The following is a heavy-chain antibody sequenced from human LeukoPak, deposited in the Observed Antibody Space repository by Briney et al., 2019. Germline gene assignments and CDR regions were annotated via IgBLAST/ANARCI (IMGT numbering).Heavy chain of an antibody. D-gene: IGHD2-15*01. CDR1: GFTFSSYE. Sequence: PGGSLRLSCAASGFTFSSYEMTWVRQAPGRGLEWVSYISSSGSTIYYADSVKGRFTISRDNAKNSLYLQMNSLRDEDTAVYYCARDGRSGCSCGSCYSDEPVFSYAYGMDVWGQGTTVTVSS. J-gene: IGHJ6*02. CDR2: ISSSGSTI. V-gene: IGHV3-48*03. CDR3: ARDGRSGCSCGSCYSDEPVFSYAYGMDV.